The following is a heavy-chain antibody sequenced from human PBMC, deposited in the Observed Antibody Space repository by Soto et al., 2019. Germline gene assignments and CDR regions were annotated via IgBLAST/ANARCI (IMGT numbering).Heavy chain of an antibody. Sequence: GGSLRLSCAASGFTFSSYWMHWVRQAPGKGLVWVSRINSDGSSTSYADSVKGRFTIPRDNAKNTLYLQMNSLRAEDTAVYYCARGTYYDFWSGYYGGGYYFDYWGQGTLVTVSS. CDR3: ARGTYYDFWSGYYGGGYYFDY. CDR1: GFTFSSYW. D-gene: IGHD3-3*01. V-gene: IGHV3-74*01. J-gene: IGHJ4*02. CDR2: INSDGSST.